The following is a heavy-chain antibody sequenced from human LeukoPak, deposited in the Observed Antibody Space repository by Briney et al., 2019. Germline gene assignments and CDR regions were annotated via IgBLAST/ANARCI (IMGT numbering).Heavy chain of an antibody. V-gene: IGHV4-39*07. J-gene: IGHJ5*02. Sequence: SETLSLTCTVSGGSISSSSYYWGWIRQPPGKGLEWIGSFYYTGGTYSNPSLKSRVTISVDTSKNQFSLTLSSVTAADTAVYYCARSSLTMIRGAAHWFDPWGQGTLVTVSS. CDR2: FYYTGGT. D-gene: IGHD3-10*01. CDR3: ARSSLTMIRGAAHWFDP. CDR1: GGSISSSSYY.